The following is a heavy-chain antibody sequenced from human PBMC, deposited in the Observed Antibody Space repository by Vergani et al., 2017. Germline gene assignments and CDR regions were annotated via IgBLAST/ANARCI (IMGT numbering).Heavy chain of an antibody. CDR1: GGSISSGDHC. J-gene: IGHJ6*03. V-gene: IGHV4-31*11. CDR3: ARVDTPVPATSLFYCMGV. D-gene: IGHD1-26*01. CDR2: ICYSGTT. Sequence: QVQLQESGPGVVKPSQTLSLTCAVSGGSISSGDHCWTWIRQRPGKGLEWIGYICYSGTTYDNPSLRSRLTISVDTSQNLFSLKLRSVTAADTAVYYCARVDTPVPATSLFYCMGVGGKGATVVVSS.